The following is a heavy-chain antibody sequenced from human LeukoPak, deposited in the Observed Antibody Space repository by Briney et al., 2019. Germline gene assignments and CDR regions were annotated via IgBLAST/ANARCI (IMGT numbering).Heavy chain of an antibody. J-gene: IGHJ6*03. V-gene: IGHV4-4*07. Sequence: SETLSLTCTVSGGSISSYYWSWIRQPAGKGLEWIGRIFTSEGPNYNPSLKSRVTMSVDTSKNQFSLKLSSVNAADTAVYYCARELAYYMDVWGKGTTVTVSS. CDR3: ARELAYYMDV. CDR1: GGSISSYY. CDR2: IFTSEGP.